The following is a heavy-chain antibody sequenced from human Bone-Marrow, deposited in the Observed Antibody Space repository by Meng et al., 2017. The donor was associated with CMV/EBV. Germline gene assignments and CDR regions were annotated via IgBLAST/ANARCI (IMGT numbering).Heavy chain of an antibody. CDR2: INPSGGST. D-gene: IGHD1-26*01. CDR3: ARVRWVGADL. J-gene: IGHJ4*02. V-gene: IGHV1-46*01. Sequence: VSCKASGYPFPSYYMHWVRQAPGQGLEWMGIINPSGGSTSYAQKFQGRVTMTRDTSTSTVYMELSSLRSEDTAVYYCARVRWVGADLWGQGTLVTVSS. CDR1: GYPFPSYY.